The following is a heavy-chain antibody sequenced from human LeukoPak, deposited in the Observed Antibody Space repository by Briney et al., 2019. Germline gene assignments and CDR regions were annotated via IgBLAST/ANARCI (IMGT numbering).Heavy chain of an antibody. V-gene: IGHV3-30-3*01. D-gene: IGHD3-10*01. Sequence: GRSLRLSCAASGLTFSSYAVHWVRQAPGKGLEWVAVISYDGSNKYYADSVKGRFTISRDNSKNTLYLQMNSLRAEDTAVYYCTRAGQWTYGFQDYWGQGTLVTVSS. CDR3: TRAGQWTYGFQDY. CDR1: GLTFSSYA. J-gene: IGHJ4*02. CDR2: ISYDGSNK.